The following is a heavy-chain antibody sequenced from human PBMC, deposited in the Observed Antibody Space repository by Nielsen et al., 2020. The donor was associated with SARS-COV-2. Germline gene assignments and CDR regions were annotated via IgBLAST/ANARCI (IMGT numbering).Heavy chain of an antibody. J-gene: IGHJ4*02. CDR1: GNIITNYC. CDR2: VYAGDSDL. CDR3: SRQGQLEPADY. D-gene: IGHD1-1*01. V-gene: IGHV5-51*01. Sequence: EAPKIPCKATGNIITNYCIGWVRQRAWKVMGRIRNVYAGDSDLGYSACFEGHVNISADKSINTAYLQWSSLKASDTAIYYCSRQGQLEPADYWGQGTLVTVSS.